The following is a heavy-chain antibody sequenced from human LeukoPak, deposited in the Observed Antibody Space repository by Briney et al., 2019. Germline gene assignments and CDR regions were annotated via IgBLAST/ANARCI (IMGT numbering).Heavy chain of an antibody. Sequence: EPGGSLRLSCAASGFTFSDYYMSWIRQAPGKGLEWVSYISSSGSTIYYADSVKGRFTISRDNAKNSLYLQMNSLRAEDTAVYYCARRRDSGSLQHFDYWGQGTLVTVSS. CDR2: ISSSGSTI. J-gene: IGHJ4*02. CDR1: GFTFSDYY. V-gene: IGHV3-11*01. D-gene: IGHD1-26*01. CDR3: ARRRDSGSLQHFDY.